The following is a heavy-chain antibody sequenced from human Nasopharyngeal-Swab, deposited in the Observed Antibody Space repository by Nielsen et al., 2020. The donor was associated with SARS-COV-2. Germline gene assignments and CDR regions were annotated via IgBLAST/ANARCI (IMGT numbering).Heavy chain of an antibody. Sequence: ASVKVSCKASGYTFTSYGISWVRQAHGQGLEWMGWISAYNGNTNYAQKLQGRVTMTTDTSTSTAYMELRSLRSDDTAVYYCARDRASPIVVVILGDYWGQGTLVTVSS. V-gene: IGHV1-18*01. J-gene: IGHJ4*02. D-gene: IGHD3-22*01. CDR1: GYTFTSYG. CDR3: ARDRASPIVVVILGDY. CDR2: ISAYNGNT.